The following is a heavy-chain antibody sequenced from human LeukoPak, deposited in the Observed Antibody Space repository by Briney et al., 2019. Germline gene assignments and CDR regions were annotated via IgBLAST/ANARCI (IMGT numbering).Heavy chain of an antibody. V-gene: IGHV5-51*01. CDR3: ARGGDYGDPRSPFNI. CDR1: GYSFSTYW. D-gene: IGHD4-17*01. J-gene: IGHJ3*02. Sequence: GESLKISCTGSGYSFSTYWIGWVRQMPGRGLEWVGIIYPDDSDTRYSPSFQGQVTISTDKSISTAYLQWSSLKASDTAMYYCARGGDYGDPRSPFNIWGQGTVVTVSS. CDR2: IYPDDSDT.